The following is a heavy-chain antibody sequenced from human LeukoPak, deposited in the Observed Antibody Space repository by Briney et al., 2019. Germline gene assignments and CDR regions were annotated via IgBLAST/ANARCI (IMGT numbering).Heavy chain of an antibody. J-gene: IGHJ4*02. Sequence: GGCLRHSCTPPGYSLSSYSMTWVRQTPQEGLEWVLSIISSSSYIYYADSVKGRFTISRDNAKNSLYLQMNSLRAEDTAVYYCARDTLVVWYGGNFYIDYWGQGTLVTVSS. D-gene: IGHD4-23*01. CDR2: IISSSSYI. CDR1: GYSLSSYS. V-gene: IGHV3-21*04. CDR3: ARDTLVVWYGGNFYIDY.